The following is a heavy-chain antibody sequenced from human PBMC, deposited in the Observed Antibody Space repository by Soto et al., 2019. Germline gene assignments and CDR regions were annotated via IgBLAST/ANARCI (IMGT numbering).Heavy chain of an antibody. J-gene: IGHJ4*02. V-gene: IGHV1-8*01. D-gene: IGHD3-9*01. CDR3: PRGPPDWRFDH. CDR1: GYTFTSYD. CDR2: MSPKTGNT. Sequence: QVQLVQSGAEVKKPGASVKVSCKASGYTFTSYDINWVRQATGQGLEWIGWMSPKTGNTGYAQNFQGRVTMTRNPPITTPYIERNSLTSADTAIYYCPRGPPDWRFDHWGQGTLVPVSS.